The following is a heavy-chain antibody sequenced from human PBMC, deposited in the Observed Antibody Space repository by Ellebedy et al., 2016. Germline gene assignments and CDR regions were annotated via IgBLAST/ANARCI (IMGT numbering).Heavy chain of an antibody. Sequence: GESLKISCKGSGYSFTSYWIGWVRQMPGKGLEWMGIIYPGASDTRYCTSFQGQVTISADKSISTAYLQWSSLKASDTAMYYCARQYKSSWYDNWFDPWGQGTLVTVSS. CDR3: ARQYKSSWYDNWFDP. V-gene: IGHV5-51*01. CDR2: IYPGASDT. CDR1: GYSFTSYW. J-gene: IGHJ5*02. D-gene: IGHD6-13*01.